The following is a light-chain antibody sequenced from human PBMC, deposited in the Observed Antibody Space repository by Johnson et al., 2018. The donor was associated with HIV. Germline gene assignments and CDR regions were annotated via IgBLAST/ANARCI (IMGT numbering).Light chain of an antibody. V-gene: IGLV1-51*01. J-gene: IGLJ1*01. CDR2: DND. CDR3: GAWDTSLNVYV. CDR1: SANIGNNY. Sequence: QSVLTQPPSVSAASGQRVAISCSGGSANIGNNYVSWYQQLPRTAPKLLISDNDKRPSGIPDRFSGSKSGSSATLGITRLQTGDEADYYCGAWDTSLNVYVFGTGTKVTVL.